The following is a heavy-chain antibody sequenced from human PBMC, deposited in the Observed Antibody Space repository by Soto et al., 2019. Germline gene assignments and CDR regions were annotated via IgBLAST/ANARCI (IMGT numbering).Heavy chain of an antibody. CDR3: ARRSSSSLGSVLDP. CDR2: TLYTGHK. V-gene: IGHV4-39*01. Sequence: PSETLSPTCTVSGGSISSSTYYWDWTLQPPGRGGEGSGATLYTGHKTYKPSLERRLTIPEDTTKNQFTLKLSSVTPTDTAVDYGARRSSSSLGSVLDPWARGIRFTVP. CDR1: GGSISSSTYY. D-gene: IGHD6-6*01. J-gene: IGHJ5*02.